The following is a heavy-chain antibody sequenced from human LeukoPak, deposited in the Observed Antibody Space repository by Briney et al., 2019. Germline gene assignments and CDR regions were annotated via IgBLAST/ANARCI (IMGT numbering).Heavy chain of an antibody. Sequence: KPGGSLRLSCAASGFTFSDYYMSWIRQAPGKGLEWVGFIRSKAYGGTTEYAASVKGRFTISRDDSKSIAYLQMNSLKTEDTAVYYCTRDLGYCSGGSCYVYFFDYWGQGTLVTVSS. CDR2: IRSKAYGGTT. CDR3: TRDLGYCSGGSCYVYFFDY. V-gene: IGHV3-49*05. D-gene: IGHD2-15*01. CDR1: GFTFSDYY. J-gene: IGHJ4*02.